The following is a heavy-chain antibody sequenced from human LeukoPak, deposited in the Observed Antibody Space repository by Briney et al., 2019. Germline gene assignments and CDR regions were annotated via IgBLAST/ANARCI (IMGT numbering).Heavy chain of an antibody. CDR2: IYHSGST. D-gene: IGHD1-26*01. CDR1: GYSISSGYY. J-gene: IGHJ4*02. CDR3: ARVSYRGGYFDY. Sequence: SETLSLTCTVSGYSISSGYYWGWIRQPPGKGLEWIGSIYHSGSTYYNPSLKSRVTISVDTSKNQFSLELSSVTAADTAVYYCARVSYRGGYFDYWGQGTLVTVSS. V-gene: IGHV4-38-2*02.